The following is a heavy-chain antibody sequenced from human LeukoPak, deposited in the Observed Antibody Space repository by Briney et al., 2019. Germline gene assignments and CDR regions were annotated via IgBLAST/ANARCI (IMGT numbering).Heavy chain of an antibody. V-gene: IGHV3-33*01. CDR1: GFTFRNYG. CDR3: ARETDDSSGYYPNWFDP. D-gene: IGHD3-22*01. J-gene: IGHJ5*02. CDR2: IYYDGSKK. Sequence: GGSLRLSCAASGFTFRNYGMHWVRQAPGKGLEWVGIIYYDGSKKYYADSVKGRFTISRDNAKNSLYLQMNSLRAEDTAVYYCARETDDSSGYYPNWFDPWGQGTLVTVSS.